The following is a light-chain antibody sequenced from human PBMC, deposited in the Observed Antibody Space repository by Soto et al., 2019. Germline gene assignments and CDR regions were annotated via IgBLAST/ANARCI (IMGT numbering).Light chain of an antibody. CDR2: GAS. CDR3: QQYRT. J-gene: IGKJ3*01. V-gene: IGKV3-15*01. Sequence: IVMTQSXXXLXXXPXXXXTXXXXASQSVSGNLAWYQQKPGQAPRLLIYGASTRATGIPARXSGXXSGTEFTLTISSLQSEDFAVYYCQQYRTFGPGTKVDXK. CDR1: QSVSGN.